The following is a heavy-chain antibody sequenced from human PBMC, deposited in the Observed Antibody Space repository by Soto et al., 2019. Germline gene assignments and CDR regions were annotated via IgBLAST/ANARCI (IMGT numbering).Heavy chain of an antibody. CDR1: GYTFTSYG. J-gene: IGHJ3*02. V-gene: IGHV1-18*01. D-gene: IGHD3-10*01. CDR2: ISAYNGNT. CDR3: ARGGRPYYGSGSYYDDAFDI. Sequence: ASVKVSCKASGYTFTSYGISWVRQAPGQGLEWMGWISAYNGNTNYAQRLQGRVTMTTDTSTSTAYMELRSLRSDDTAVYYCARGGRPYYGSGSYYDDAFDIWGQGTMVTVSS.